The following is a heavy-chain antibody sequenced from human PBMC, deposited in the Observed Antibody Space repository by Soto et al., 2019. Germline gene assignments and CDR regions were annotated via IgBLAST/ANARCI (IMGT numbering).Heavy chain of an antibody. Sequence: GGSLRLSCAASGFTFSNAWMSWVRQAPGKGLEWVGRIKSKTDGGTTDYAAPVKGRFTISRDDSKNTLYLQMNSLKTEDTAVYYCTTARWAKVVVVAAIPIYYYYMDVWGKGTTVTVSS. V-gene: IGHV3-15*01. CDR1: GFTFSNAW. CDR2: IKSKTDGGTT. D-gene: IGHD2-15*01. CDR3: TTARWAKVVVVAAIPIYYYYMDV. J-gene: IGHJ6*03.